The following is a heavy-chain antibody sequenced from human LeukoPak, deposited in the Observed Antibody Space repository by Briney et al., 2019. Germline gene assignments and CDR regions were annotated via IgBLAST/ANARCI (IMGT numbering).Heavy chain of an antibody. CDR1: GGSISSGSYY. CDR3: ARGYCSSTSCPLRWFDP. CDR2: IYTSGST. V-gene: IGHV4-61*02. Sequence: PSETLSLTCTVSGGSISSGSYYWSWIRQPAGEGLEWIGRIYTSGSTNYNPSLKSRVTISVDTSKNQFSLKLSSVTAADTAAYCCARGYCSSTSCPLRWFDPWGQGTLVTVSS. D-gene: IGHD2-2*01. J-gene: IGHJ5*02.